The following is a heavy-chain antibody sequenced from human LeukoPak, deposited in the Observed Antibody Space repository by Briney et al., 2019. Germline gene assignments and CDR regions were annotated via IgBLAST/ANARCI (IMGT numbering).Heavy chain of an antibody. D-gene: IGHD5-12*01. CDR2: ISNDGRNK. CDR3: VRDDRGYSGYHFDY. J-gene: IGHJ4*02. CDR1: GFTFSSYS. Sequence: GGSLRLSCAASGFTFSSYSMHWVRHAPGNRLEWVAFISNDGRNKNYADSVQGRFTISRDNSKNTLYLQMNSLRAEDTAVYYCVRDDRGYSGYHFDYWGQGTLVTVSS. V-gene: IGHV3-30*04.